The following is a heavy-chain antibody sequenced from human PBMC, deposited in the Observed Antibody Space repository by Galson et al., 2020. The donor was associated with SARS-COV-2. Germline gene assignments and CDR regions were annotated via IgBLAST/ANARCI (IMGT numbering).Heavy chain of an antibody. D-gene: IGHD2-2*01. J-gene: IGHJ6*03. CDR3: ARDPAANYFYYYMDV. V-gene: IGHV3-21*01. CDR2: ISSSGKYI. Sequence: CAVAGSTFSRNSMIWVRQAPGKGLEWVASISSSGKYIYRADSVKGRFTISRDNAKDSLYLQMNSLRAEDTAVYYCARDPAANYFYYYMDVWGKGTTVTVSS. CDR1: GSTFSRNS.